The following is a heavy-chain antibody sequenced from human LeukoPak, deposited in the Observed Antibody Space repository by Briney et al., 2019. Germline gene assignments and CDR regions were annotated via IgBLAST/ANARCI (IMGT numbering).Heavy chain of an antibody. V-gene: IGHV4-59*01. Sequence: SETLSLTCTVSGGSISSYYWSWIRQPPGKGLEWIGYIYYSGSTNYNPSLKSRVTISVDTSKNQFSLKLSSVTAADTAVYYCARLTYYYDSSGYHNWFDPWGQGTLVTVSS. CDR1: GGSISSYY. CDR3: ARLTYYYDSSGYHNWFDP. D-gene: IGHD3-22*01. CDR2: IYYSGST. J-gene: IGHJ5*02.